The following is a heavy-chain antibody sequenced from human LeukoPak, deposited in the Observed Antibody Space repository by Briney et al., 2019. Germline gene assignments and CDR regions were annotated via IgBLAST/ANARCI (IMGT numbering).Heavy chain of an antibody. Sequence: PSETLSLTCTVSGGSISSNNDYWGWIRQPPGKGLEWIGSIYYSGTTYYNPSLKSRVTISVDTSKNQFSLKLSSVTAADTAVYYCARGYGGNSGYFDYWGQGTLVTVSS. D-gene: IGHD4-23*01. CDR1: GGSISSNNDY. CDR2: IYYSGTT. V-gene: IGHV4-39*07. CDR3: ARGYGGNSGYFDY. J-gene: IGHJ4*02.